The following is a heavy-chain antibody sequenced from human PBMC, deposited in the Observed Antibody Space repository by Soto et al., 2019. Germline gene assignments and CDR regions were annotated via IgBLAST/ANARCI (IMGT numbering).Heavy chain of an antibody. D-gene: IGHD2-8*02. J-gene: IGHJ6*02. Sequence: QAQLVQSGSEVKRPGASVKVSCRCSDNTFTYYGLNWVRQAPGQGLEWLGWISGYNANTKDAQKFQDRVTMTADTSTRTACLGVRSLTSDDSGIYFCAATGGHYFGLDGWCQGTTVTVSS. CDR1: DNTFTYYG. CDR3: AATGGHYFGLDG. V-gene: IGHV1-18*01. CDR2: ISGYNANT.